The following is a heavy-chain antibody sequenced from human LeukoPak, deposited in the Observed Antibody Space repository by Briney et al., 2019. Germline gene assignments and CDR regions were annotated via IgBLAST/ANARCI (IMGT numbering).Heavy chain of an antibody. Sequence: ASVKVSCKASGYTFTNYAINWVRQAPGQGLEWLGWINTYDGNTKYAQMVEDRVSMTTDTSTTTAYMELRNLRSDDTALYYCARGSTSRETNWLDPWGQGSLVTVSS. V-gene: IGHV1-18*01. CDR3: ARGSTSRETNWLDP. CDR2: INTYDGNT. CDR1: GYTFTNYA. D-gene: IGHD2-2*01. J-gene: IGHJ5*02.